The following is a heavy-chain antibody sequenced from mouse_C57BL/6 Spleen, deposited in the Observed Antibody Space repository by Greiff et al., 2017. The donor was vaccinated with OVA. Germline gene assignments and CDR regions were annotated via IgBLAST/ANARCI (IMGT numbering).Heavy chain of an antibody. J-gene: IGHJ2*01. CDR1: GYTFTSYW. Sequence: VQLQQSGAELVRPGSSVKLSCKASGYTFTSYWMDWVKQRPGQGLEWIGNIYPSDSETHYNQKFKDKATLTVDKSSSTAYMQLSSLTSEDSAVYYCARSRDGNYENWGQGTTLTVSS. CDR3: ARSRDGNYEN. CDR2: IYPSDSET. D-gene: IGHD2-1*01. V-gene: IGHV1-61*01.